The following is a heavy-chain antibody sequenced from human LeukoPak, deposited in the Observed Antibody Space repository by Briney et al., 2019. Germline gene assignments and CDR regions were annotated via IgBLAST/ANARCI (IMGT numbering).Heavy chain of an antibody. CDR1: GGSISSYY. D-gene: IGHD5-12*01. J-gene: IGHJ4*02. V-gene: IGHV4-59*01. CDR3: AREITLTGYKYGLGFNY. Sequence: PSETLSLTCTVSGGSISSYYWSWIRQSPGMGLEWIGSIYYSGATDYNPSLKSRVTISADTSNNQFSLRLRSVTAADTAVYYCAREITLTGYKYGLGFNYWGQGTLVTVSS. CDR2: IYYSGAT.